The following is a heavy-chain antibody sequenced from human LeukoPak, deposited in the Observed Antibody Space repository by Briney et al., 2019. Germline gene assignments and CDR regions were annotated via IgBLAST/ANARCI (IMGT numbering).Heavy chain of an antibody. CDR3: ARKTSCFDY. Sequence: PGGSLRLSCTASGFTFSTYGMHWVRQAPGKGLEWLAIISYDRSNKYYVDSVKGRFTISRDNSKNTLYLQLNSLRPEDTAVYYCARKTSCFDYWGRGTLVTVSS. CDR1: GFTFSTYG. D-gene: IGHD2-2*01. CDR2: ISYDRSNK. J-gene: IGHJ4*02. V-gene: IGHV3-30*03.